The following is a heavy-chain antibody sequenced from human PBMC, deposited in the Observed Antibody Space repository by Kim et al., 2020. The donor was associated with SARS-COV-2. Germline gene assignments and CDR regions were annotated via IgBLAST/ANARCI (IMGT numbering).Heavy chain of an antibody. D-gene: IGHD2-15*01. CDR2: ISSSSSYI. CDR3: ARVPLTACSGGSCYNYYYYYGMDV. Sequence: GGSLRLSCAASGFTFSSYSMNWVRQAPGKGLEWVSSISSSSSYIYYADSVKGRFTISRDNAKNSLYLQMNSLRAEDTAVYYCARVPLTACSGGSCYNYYYYYGMDVWGQGTTVTVSS. V-gene: IGHV3-21*01. CDR1: GFTFSSYS. J-gene: IGHJ6*02.